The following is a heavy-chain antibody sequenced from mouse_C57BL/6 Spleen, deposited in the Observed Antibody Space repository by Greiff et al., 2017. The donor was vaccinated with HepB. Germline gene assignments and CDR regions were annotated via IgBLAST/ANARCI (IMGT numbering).Heavy chain of an antibody. J-gene: IGHJ4*01. CDR1: GYAFSSSW. CDR3: ERETELGRFAMDC. CDR2: IYPGDGDT. V-gene: IGHV1-82*01. Sequence: QVQLKQSGPELVKPGASVKISCKASGYAFSSSWMNWVKQWPGKGLEWIGRIYPGDGDTNYNGKFKGKATLTADKSSSTAYMQLSSLTSEDSAVYFCERETELGRFAMDCWGQGTSVTVSS. D-gene: IGHD4-1*01.